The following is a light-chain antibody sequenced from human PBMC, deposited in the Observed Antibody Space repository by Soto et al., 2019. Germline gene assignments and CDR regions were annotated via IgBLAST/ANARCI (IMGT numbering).Light chain of an antibody. Sequence: QSPSSVLFFRAKRAPPSLLVSQSVGSIYLAWYQQKPGQAPRLLIHGVSNRASGIPDRFSGRRSGTAFTLTITRLEPEDFAAFYCRQYGSSPKLFGQGTKVDIK. CDR1: QSVGSIY. CDR3: RQYGSSPKL. CDR2: GVS. V-gene: IGKV3-20*01. J-gene: IGKJ1*01.